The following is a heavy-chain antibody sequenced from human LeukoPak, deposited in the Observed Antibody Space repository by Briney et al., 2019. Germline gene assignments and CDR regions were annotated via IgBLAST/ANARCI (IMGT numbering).Heavy chain of an antibody. D-gene: IGHD2-15*01. J-gene: IGHJ5*02. CDR1: GYTSTSYY. CDR3: AREIGRATAGFDP. Sequence: ASVKVSCKASGYTSTSYYMHWVRQAPGQGLEWMGIINPSGGSTSYAQKFQGRVTMTRDTSTSTVYMELSSLRSEDTAVYYCAREIGRATAGFDPWGQGTLVTVSS. V-gene: IGHV1-46*01. CDR2: INPSGGST.